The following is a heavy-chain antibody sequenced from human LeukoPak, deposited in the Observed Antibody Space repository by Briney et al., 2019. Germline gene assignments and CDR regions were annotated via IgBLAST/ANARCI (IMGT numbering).Heavy chain of an antibody. CDR1: GFTFRNYA. V-gene: IGHV3-30-3*01. D-gene: IGHD1-26*01. Sequence: GGSLRLSCAGSGFTFRNYAMSWVRQAPGKGLEWVAVISYDGSNKYYADSVKGRFTISRDNSKNTLYLQMNSLRAEDTAVYYCAKDKVGATTGGYYFDYWGQGTLVTVSS. CDR2: ISYDGSNK. J-gene: IGHJ4*02. CDR3: AKDKVGATTGGYYFDY.